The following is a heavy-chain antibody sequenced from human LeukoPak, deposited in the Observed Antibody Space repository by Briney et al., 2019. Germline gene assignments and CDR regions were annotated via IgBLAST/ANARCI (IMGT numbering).Heavy chain of an antibody. D-gene: IGHD3-16*02. J-gene: IGHJ5*02. CDR3: ARGGIGLYDYVWGSYRGSNWFDP. CDR1: GGSISSYY. V-gene: IGHV4-4*07. CDR2: IYTSGST. Sequence: SETLSLTCTVSGGSISSYYWSWIRQPAGKGLEWIGRIYTSGSTNYNPSLKSRVTMSVDTSKNQFSLKLSSVTAADTAVYYCARGGIGLYDYVWGSYRGSNWFDPWGQGTLVTVSS.